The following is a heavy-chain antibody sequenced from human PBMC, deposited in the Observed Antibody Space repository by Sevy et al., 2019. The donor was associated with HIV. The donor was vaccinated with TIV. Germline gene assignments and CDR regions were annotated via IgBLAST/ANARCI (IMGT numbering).Heavy chain of an antibody. CDR3: AGENAWGRGYS. CDR1: DGSITSLY. J-gene: IGHJ4*02. Sequence: SETLSLTCTVSDGSITSLYSNWIRQPPGKGLEWIANIYYNGHINYNPSLKSRVTLSLDPSKNQFSLRLSSVTAADTAMYYCAGENAWGRGYSWGQGTLVTVSS. CDR2: IYYNGHI. D-gene: IGHD1-26*01. V-gene: IGHV4-59*08.